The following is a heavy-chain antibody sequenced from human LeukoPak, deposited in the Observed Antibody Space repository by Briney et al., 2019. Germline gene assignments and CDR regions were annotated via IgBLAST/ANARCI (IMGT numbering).Heavy chain of an antibody. Sequence: GGSLRLSCAASGFTFSNYWMHWVRQAPGKGLVWVSRIYSDGSITSYADSVKGRFTISRDNAKNTLYLQMNSLRAEDTAVYYCAREGRITIFGVVCNWFDPWGQGTLVTVSS. J-gene: IGHJ5*02. CDR2: IYSDGSIT. CDR1: GFTFSNYW. D-gene: IGHD3-3*01. V-gene: IGHV3-74*01. CDR3: AREGRITIFGVVCNWFDP.